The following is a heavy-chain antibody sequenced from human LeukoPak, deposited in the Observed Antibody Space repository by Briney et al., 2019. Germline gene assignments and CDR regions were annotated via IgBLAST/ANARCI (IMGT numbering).Heavy chain of an antibody. Sequence: GGSLRLSCVASGFRFSSRWMHWVRQAPGKGLVWVSRINDDGRTTTYADSVEGRFTISRDNAKNTLYLQMNSLRAEDTAVYYCVRDLGPGDSWGQGTLVTVSS. J-gene: IGHJ5*02. V-gene: IGHV3-74*01. CDR2: INDDGRTT. CDR1: GFRFSSRW. CDR3: VRDLGPGDS. D-gene: IGHD7-27*01.